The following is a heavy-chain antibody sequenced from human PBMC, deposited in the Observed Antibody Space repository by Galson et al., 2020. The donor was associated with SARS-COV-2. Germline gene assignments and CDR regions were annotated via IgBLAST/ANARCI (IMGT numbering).Heavy chain of an antibody. CDR3: AKVRALLMLYASGDNYMDV. CDR1: GFAFNNYG. Sequence: GESLKISCAASGFAFNNYGMHWVRQAPGKGLEWVAHISYEGSKKYYADSVKGRFTISRDYLKNTVYLQMDSLRGEDTAVYYCAKVRALLMLYASGDNYMDVWGKGTTVAVSS. V-gene: IGHV3-30*18. D-gene: IGHD2-8*01. J-gene: IGHJ6*03. CDR2: ISYEGSKK.